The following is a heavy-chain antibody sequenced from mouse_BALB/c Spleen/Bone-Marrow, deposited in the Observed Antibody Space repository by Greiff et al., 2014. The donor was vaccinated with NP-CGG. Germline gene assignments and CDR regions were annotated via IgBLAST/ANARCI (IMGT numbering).Heavy chain of an antibody. CDR2: INPYNDNT. CDR3: ARSGTVVGTYYFDY. CDR1: GYSFTGYT. V-gene: IGHV1-18*01. Sequence: EVQLQQSGPELVKPGASMKISCKASGYSFTGYTMNWVKQIHGKNLEWIGLINPYNDNTNYNQKFKGKATLIVDKSSSTAYMGLLSLTSEDSAVYYCARSGTVVGTYYFDYWGQGTTLTVSS. J-gene: IGHJ2*01. D-gene: IGHD1-1*01.